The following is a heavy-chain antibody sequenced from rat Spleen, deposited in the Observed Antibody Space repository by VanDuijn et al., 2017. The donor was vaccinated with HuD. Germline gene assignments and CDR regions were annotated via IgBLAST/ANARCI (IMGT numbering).Heavy chain of an antibody. Sequence: QVQLKESGPGLVQPSQTLSLTCTVSGLSLTSNSVSWIRQPPGKGLEWIATISSGGHTYYNSPLKSRLSISRDTSKSQLFLKMNSLQTEDTATYYCVRERHSYGVMDAWGQGTSVTVSS. CDR1: GLSLTSNS. V-gene: IGHV2-47*01. CDR3: VRERHSYGVMDA. J-gene: IGHJ4*01. D-gene: IGHD1-12*01. CDR2: ISSGGHT.